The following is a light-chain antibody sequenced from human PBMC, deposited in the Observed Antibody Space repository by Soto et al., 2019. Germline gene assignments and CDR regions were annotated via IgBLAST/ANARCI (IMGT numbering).Light chain of an antibody. CDR2: GAS. J-gene: IGKJ4*01. CDR1: QTVSSSY. CDR3: QQYNSLSSVS. Sequence: EIVLTQSPGTLSLSPGERATLSCRASQTVSSSYLAWYQQKPGQAPRLLIYGASSRAIGIPDRFSGSGSGTDFTLTIRRLEPEDFATYYCQQYNSLSSVSFGGGTKVEI. V-gene: IGKV3-20*01.